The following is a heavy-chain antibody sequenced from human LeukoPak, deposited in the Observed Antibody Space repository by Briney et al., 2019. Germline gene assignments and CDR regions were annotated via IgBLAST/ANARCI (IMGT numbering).Heavy chain of an antibody. CDR2: ISGSGDST. V-gene: IGHV3-23*01. D-gene: IGHD3-22*01. J-gene: IGHJ4*02. CDR3: AGDSSGFYSSFDD. CDR1: GFTFSSYA. Sequence: GGSLRLSCAASGFTFSSYAMSWVRQAPGKGLEWVSAISGSGDSTYYADSVKGRFTISRDNSKNTHYLQMNSLRADDTAVYYCAGDSSGFYSSFDDWGQGTRVTVSS.